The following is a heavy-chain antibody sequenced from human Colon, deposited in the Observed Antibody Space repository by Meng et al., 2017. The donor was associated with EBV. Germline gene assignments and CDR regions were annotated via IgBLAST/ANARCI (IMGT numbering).Heavy chain of an antibody. CDR2: SYYSGST. V-gene: IGHV4-30-4*01. D-gene: IGHD5-18*01. J-gene: IGHJ4*02. CDR3: VRYSYGFDY. Sequence: QVQLQESGPGLVKPLPXLSLPCGVSGGSISSSGYYWSWIRQPPGKGLEWIGYSYYSGSTYYNPSLKSRVTISVDTSNNQFSLKLKSVTAADTAVYYCVRYSYGFDYWGQGTLVTVSS. CDR1: GGSISSSGYY.